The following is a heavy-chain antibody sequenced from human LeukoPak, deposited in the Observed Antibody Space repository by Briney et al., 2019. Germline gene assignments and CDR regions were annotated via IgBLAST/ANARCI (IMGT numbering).Heavy chain of an antibody. V-gene: IGHV4-39*01. CDR2: IYYSGAT. D-gene: IGHD3-22*01. Sequence: PSETLSLICTVSGGSISSSNYYWGWIRQPPGKGLEWIGAIYYSGATYYNPSLKSRVTISVDTSKNEVSLKLSSVTVADTAVYYCARHPPYYYDSSGLYAFDIWGQGTMVTVSS. CDR1: GGSISSSNYY. J-gene: IGHJ3*02. CDR3: ARHPPYYYDSSGLYAFDI.